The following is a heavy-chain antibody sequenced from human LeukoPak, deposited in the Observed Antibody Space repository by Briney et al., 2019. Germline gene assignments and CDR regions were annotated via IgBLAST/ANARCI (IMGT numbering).Heavy chain of an antibody. CDR1: RGSITTGTYY. J-gene: IGHJ3*02. CDR2: IYSSGHT. D-gene: IGHD5-18*01. CDR3: ARSRDTIYGADVFDI. Sequence: PSETLSLTSTVSRGSITTGTYYSTWIRHHPGNGLEWIGYIYSSGHTQYNPSLRSRLTIEMDTSKSHFSMKLSSVTATDTDVYFCARSRDTIYGADVFDIWGQGTMVTVSS. V-gene: IGHV4-31*03.